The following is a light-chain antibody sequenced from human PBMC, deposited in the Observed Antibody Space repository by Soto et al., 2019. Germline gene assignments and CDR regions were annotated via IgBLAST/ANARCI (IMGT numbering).Light chain of an antibody. CDR1: QYIHTH. Sequence: DIPMTQSPSSLSASVGDRVTITCRASQYIHTHLAWYQQKPGNSPKLLVYGASTLHSGVPSRFSASGSGTDFILTISSLQSEDVATYYCQTYGKAPWTFCPGTRV. J-gene: IGKJ1*01. CDR3: QTYGKAPWT. CDR2: GAS. V-gene: IGKV1-27*01.